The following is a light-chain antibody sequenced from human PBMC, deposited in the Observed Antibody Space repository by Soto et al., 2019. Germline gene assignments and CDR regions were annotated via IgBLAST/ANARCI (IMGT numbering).Light chain of an antibody. CDR3: QQYYSTPWT. J-gene: IGKJ1*01. CDR1: QSVLYSSTNKNY. V-gene: IGKV4-1*01. CDR2: WAS. Sequence: DIVMTQSPDSLAVSLGDRATINCKSSQSVLYSSTNKNYLAWYQQKPGQPPKLLIYWASTRESGVPDRFSGSGSGTDFTLTISSLQAEDVAVYYCQQYYSTPWTFGQGTKVDIK.